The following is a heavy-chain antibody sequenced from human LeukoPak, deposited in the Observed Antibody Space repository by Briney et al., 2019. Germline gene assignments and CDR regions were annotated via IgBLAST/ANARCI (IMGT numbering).Heavy chain of an antibody. J-gene: IGHJ4*02. CDR1: GGSISSSSYY. CDR3: ARREYSSSSAFDY. V-gene: IGHV4-39*01. Sequence: PSETQSLTCTVSGGSISSSSYYWGWIRQPPGKGLEWIGSIYYSGSTYYNPSLKSRVTISVDTSKNQFSLKLSSVTAADTAVYYCARREYSSSSAFDYWGQGTLVTVSS. CDR2: IYYSGST. D-gene: IGHD6-6*01.